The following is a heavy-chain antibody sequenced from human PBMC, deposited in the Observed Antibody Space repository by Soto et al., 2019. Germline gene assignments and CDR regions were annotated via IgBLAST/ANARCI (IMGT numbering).Heavy chain of an antibody. CDR3: ASRRGYSYGYLVY. D-gene: IGHD5-18*01. Sequence: QVQLQESGPGLVKPSQTLSLTCTVSGGSISSGGYYWSWIRQHPGKGLEWIGYIYYSGSTYYNPSLKSRVTISVDTSKNQFSLKLSSVTAEDTAVYYCASRRGYSYGYLVYWGQGTLVTVSS. V-gene: IGHV4-31*03. J-gene: IGHJ4*02. CDR2: IYYSGST. CDR1: GGSISSGGYY.